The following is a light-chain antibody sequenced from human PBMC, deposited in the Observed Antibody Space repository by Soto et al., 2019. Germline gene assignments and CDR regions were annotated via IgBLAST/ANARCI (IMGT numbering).Light chain of an antibody. CDR1: QSISGW. Sequence: DIQMTQSPSTLSASVGDRVTITCRASQSISGWLAWYQQKPGKAPKFLIYDASSLESGVPSRFSGSGSGTEFTLTISSLQPDDFAPYYCQQYNSYPTFGQGTKVEIK. J-gene: IGKJ1*01. V-gene: IGKV1-5*01. CDR3: QQYNSYPT. CDR2: DAS.